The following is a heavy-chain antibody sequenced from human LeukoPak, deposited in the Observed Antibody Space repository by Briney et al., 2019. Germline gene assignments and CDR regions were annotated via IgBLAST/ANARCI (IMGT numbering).Heavy chain of an antibody. D-gene: IGHD2-2*01. J-gene: IGHJ4*02. CDR1: GYTFTGYY. Sequence: ASVKVSCKASGYTFTGYYMHWVRQAPGQGLEWMGRINPNSGGTDYAQKFQGRVTMTRDTSISTAYMELSRLRSDDTAVYYCARDYCSSTSCLFDYWGQGTLVTVSS. CDR3: ARDYCSSTSCLFDY. CDR2: INPNSGGT. V-gene: IGHV1-2*06.